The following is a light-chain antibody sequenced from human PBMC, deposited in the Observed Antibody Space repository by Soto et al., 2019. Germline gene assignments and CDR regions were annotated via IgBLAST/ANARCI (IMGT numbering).Light chain of an antibody. Sequence: QSALTQPASVSGSPGQSITISCTGTSSDVGGYNYVSWYQQHPGKAPKLMIYDVSNRPSGLSNRFSGSKSGNTASLTISGLQADDAADYYCSSYTSSSTLVFGGGTKVTVL. J-gene: IGLJ2*01. CDR1: SSDVGGYNY. V-gene: IGLV2-14*01. CDR3: SSYTSSSTLV. CDR2: DVS.